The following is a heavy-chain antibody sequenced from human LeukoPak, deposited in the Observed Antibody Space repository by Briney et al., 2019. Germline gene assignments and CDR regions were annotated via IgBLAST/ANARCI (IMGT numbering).Heavy chain of an antibody. Sequence: SETLSLTCAVYGGSFSGYYRSWIRQPPGKGLEWIGEINHSGSTNYNPSLKSRVTISVDTSKNQFSLKLSSVTAADTAVYYCARGDQDTAMVSFDYWGQGTLVTVSS. CDR1: GGSFSGYY. CDR2: INHSGST. J-gene: IGHJ4*02. V-gene: IGHV4-34*01. CDR3: ARGDQDTAMVSFDY. D-gene: IGHD5-18*01.